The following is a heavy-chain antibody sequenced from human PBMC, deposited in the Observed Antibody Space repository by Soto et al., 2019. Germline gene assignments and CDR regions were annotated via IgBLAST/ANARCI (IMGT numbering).Heavy chain of an antibody. CDR2: IYYSGST. CDR1: GGSISSGDYY. V-gene: IGHV4-30-4*01. J-gene: IGHJ6*02. CDR3: ARIGSSSLYYYGMDV. Sequence: SETLSLTCTVSGGSISSGDYYWSWIRQPPGKGLERIGYIYYSGSTYYNPSLKSRVTISVDTSKNQFSLKLSSVTAADTAVYYCARIGSSSLYYYGMDVWGQGTTVTVSS. D-gene: IGHD6-6*01.